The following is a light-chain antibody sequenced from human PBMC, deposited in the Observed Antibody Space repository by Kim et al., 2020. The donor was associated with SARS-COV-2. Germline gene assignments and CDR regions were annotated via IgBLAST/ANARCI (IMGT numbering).Light chain of an antibody. Sequence: GRSLTVSCSGTMLHVGGYNYVSLSQPHPGKAPKLMIYDVHNRPTGVSDRFSGSKAGNTASLTISGLQAEDEADYYCSSWASTTSYVFGTGTQLTVL. CDR2: DVH. CDR3: SSWASTTSYV. CDR1: MLHVGGYNY. V-gene: IGLV2-14*03. J-gene: IGLJ1*01.